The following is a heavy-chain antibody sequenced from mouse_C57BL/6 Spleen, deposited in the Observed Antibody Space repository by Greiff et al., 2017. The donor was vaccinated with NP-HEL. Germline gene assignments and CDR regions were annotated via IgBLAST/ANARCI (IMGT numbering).Heavy chain of an antibody. CDR2: ISSGGSYT. D-gene: IGHD2-4*01. Sequence: EVQRVESGGDLVKPGGSLKLSCAASGFTFSNYGMSWVRQTPDKRLEWVATISSGGSYTYYPDSVKGRFTISRDNAKNTLYLQMSSLKSEDTAMYYCARPDYDYDGAWFAYWGQGTLVTVSA. J-gene: IGHJ3*01. V-gene: IGHV5-6*01. CDR3: ARPDYDYDGAWFAY. CDR1: GFTFSNYG.